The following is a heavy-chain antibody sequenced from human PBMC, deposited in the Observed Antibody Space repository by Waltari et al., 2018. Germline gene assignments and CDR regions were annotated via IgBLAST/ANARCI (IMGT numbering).Heavy chain of an antibody. Sequence: QVQLQQWGAGLLKPSETLSLTCAVYGGSFSGYYGSWIRQPPGKGLEWIGEINHSGRTNYNPSLKSRVTISVDTSKNQFSLKLSSVTAADTAVYYCAASYSGSGYWGQGTLVTVSS. CDR1: GGSFSGYY. CDR2: INHSGRT. V-gene: IGHV4-34*01. J-gene: IGHJ4*02. D-gene: IGHD1-26*01. CDR3: AASYSGSGY.